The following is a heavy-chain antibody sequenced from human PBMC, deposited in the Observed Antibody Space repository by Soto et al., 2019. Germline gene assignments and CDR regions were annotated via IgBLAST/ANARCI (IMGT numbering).Heavy chain of an antibody. V-gene: IGHV4-4*02. CDR2: IYHSGST. CDR3: VNVLGGCSRTTFQFDN. J-gene: IGHJ5*02. Sequence: QVQLQESGPGLVKPSGTLSLTCAVSGVSITNTYWWTWVRQSPTGGLEWIGEIYHSGSTNYNPSLNSRVTSSVDKSKNQFSLELTSVTAADTAIYYCVNVLGGCSRTTFQFDNWGQGTLVTVSS. D-gene: IGHD2-2*01. CDR1: GVSITNTYW.